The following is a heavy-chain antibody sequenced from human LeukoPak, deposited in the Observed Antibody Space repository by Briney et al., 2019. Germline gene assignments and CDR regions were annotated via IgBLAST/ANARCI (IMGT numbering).Heavy chain of an antibody. J-gene: IGHJ4*02. D-gene: IGHD6-13*01. CDR1: GGSFSGYY. CDR2: IYYSGST. CDR3: ARLAAAVHFDY. V-gene: IGHV4-59*01. Sequence: SETLSLTCAVYGGSFSGYYWSWIRQPPGKGLEWIGYIYYSGSTNYNPSLKSRVTISVDTSKNQFSLKLSSVTAADTAVYYCARLAAAVHFDYWGQGTLVTVSS.